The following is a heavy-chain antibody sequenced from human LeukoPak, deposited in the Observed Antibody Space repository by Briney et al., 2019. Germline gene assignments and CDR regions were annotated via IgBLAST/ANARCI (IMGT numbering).Heavy chain of an antibody. J-gene: IGHJ5*02. D-gene: IGHD6-19*01. CDR1: GYTFTGDY. CDR2: INPNSGGT. Sequence: ASVKVSSTAPGYTFTGDYMHWARQAPRQGLDWMGWINPNSGGTNYAQKFQGRVTMTRDTSISTAHMELSRLRADDTAVYYCAREDSSGWQAWGQGTLVTVS. V-gene: IGHV1-2*02. CDR3: AREDSSGWQA.